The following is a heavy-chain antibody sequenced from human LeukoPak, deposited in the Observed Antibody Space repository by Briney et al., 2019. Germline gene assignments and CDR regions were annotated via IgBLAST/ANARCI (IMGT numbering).Heavy chain of an antibody. CDR2: ISGSGDGT. J-gene: IGHJ3*02. Sequence: PGGSLRLSCTSSGFTFSSDAMTWVRQAPGKGLEWVSSISGSGDGTYYADSVKGRFTISRDNAKNSLYLQMNSLRAEDTAVYYCARSFSLYFDIWGQGTMVTVSS. V-gene: IGHV3-23*01. CDR3: ARSFSLYFDI. D-gene: IGHD3-3*01. CDR1: GFTFSSDA.